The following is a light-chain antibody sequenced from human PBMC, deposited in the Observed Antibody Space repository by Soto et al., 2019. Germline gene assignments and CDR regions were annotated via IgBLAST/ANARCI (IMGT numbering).Light chain of an antibody. CDR2: LTF. J-gene: IGKJ2*02. Sequence: DIVMTQSPLSLPVTPGEPASISCRSSQSLLYSNGYNYLDWYLQKPGQSPQLLIYLTFNRSSGVPDRFSGSGSGTDFTLKISRVEAEDVWVYYCMQALQTPRTFGQGTKLELK. CDR3: MQALQTPRT. CDR1: QSLLYSNGYNY. V-gene: IGKV2-28*01.